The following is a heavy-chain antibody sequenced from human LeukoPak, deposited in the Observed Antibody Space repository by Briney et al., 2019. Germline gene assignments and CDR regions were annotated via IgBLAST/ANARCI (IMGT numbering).Heavy chain of an antibody. J-gene: IGHJ4*02. D-gene: IGHD3-10*01. CDR2: ISYDGSNK. CDR3: AKLIMVRGPPETDY. V-gene: IGHV3-30-3*02. Sequence: GRSLRLSCAASGFTFSSYAMHWVRQAPGKGLEWVAVISYDGSNKYYADSVKGRFTISRDNSKNTLYLQMNSLRAEDTAVYYCAKLIMVRGPPETDYWGQGTLVTVSS. CDR1: GFTFSSYA.